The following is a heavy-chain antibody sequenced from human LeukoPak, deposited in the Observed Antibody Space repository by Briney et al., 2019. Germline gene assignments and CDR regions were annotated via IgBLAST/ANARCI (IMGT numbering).Heavy chain of an antibody. Sequence: GGSLRLSCAASGFSFSSNGMHWVRQAPGKGLEWVAFIPFDGSNEYYPDSLKGRFTISRDISKNTLYLQMDSLKAEDTAVYYCARDGYGADYWGQGTLVTVSS. CDR3: ARDGYGADY. V-gene: IGHV3-30*02. CDR1: GFSFSSNG. J-gene: IGHJ4*02. CDR2: IPFDGSNE. D-gene: IGHD1-1*01.